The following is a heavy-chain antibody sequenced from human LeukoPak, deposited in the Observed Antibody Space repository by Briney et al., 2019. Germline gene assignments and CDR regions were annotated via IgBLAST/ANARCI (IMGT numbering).Heavy chain of an antibody. CDR3: ARLSGYDYVWGSYRYTFPFDY. D-gene: IGHD3-16*02. CDR1: GYSISSGYY. CDR2: IYHSGST. J-gene: IGHJ4*02. V-gene: IGHV4-38-2*01. Sequence: PSETLSLTCAVSGYSISSGYYWGWIRQPPGKGLEWIGSIYHSGSTYYNPSLKSRVTISVDTSKNQFSLKLSSVTAADTAVYYCARLSGYDYVWGSYRYTFPFDYWGQGTLVTVSS.